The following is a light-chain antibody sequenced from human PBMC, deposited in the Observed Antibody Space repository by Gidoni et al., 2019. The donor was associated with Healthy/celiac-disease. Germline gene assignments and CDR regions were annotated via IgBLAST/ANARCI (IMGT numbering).Light chain of an antibody. CDR2: KVS. CDR3: MQGTHLYT. J-gene: IGKJ2*01. Sequence: VVMSQSPLSLPVTLGQPASISCRSSQSLVYSDGNTYLNWFQQRPGQSPRRLIYKVSNRDAGVPDRFGGRGSGTDFTLKISRVEAEDVGVYYCMQGTHLYTFGQGTKLEIK. V-gene: IGKV2-30*01. CDR1: QSLVYSDGNTY.